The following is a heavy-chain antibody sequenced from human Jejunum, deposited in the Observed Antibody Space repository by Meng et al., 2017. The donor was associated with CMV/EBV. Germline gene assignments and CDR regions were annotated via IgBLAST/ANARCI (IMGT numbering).Heavy chain of an antibody. CDR3: AREGPSRSGAFDN. D-gene: IGHD3-3*01. CDR2: ISFDGSGD. J-gene: IGHJ4*02. CDR1: AFPFRTHG. Sequence: ASAFPFRTHGMPWVRQAPGKGLEWVAVISFDGSGDYYADSVKGRFTLSRDNSKNMLYVQMNSLRVEDTGLYYCAREGPSRSGAFDNWGQGTLVTVSS. V-gene: IGHV3-30*04.